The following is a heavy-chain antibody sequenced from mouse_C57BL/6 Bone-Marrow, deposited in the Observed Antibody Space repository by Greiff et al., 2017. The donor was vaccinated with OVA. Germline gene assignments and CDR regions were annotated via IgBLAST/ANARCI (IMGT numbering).Heavy chain of an antibody. D-gene: IGHD2-12*01. V-gene: IGHV1-69*01. Sequence: VQLQQPGAELVMPGASVKLSCKASGYTFTSYWMHWVKQRPGQGLEWIGEIDPSDSYTNYNQKFKGKSTLTVDKSSSTAYMQLSSLTSEDSAVDYCASSTYYRAWFAYWGQGTLVTVSA. CDR3: ASSTYYRAWFAY. J-gene: IGHJ3*01. CDR2: IDPSDSYT. CDR1: GYTFTSYW.